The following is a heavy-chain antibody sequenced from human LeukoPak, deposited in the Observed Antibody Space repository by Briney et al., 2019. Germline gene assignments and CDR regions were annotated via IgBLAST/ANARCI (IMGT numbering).Heavy chain of an antibody. Sequence: GGSLRLSCAASGFTISSYEMNWVRQAPGKGLEWVSYISSSGSTIYYADSVKGRFTISRDNAKNSLYLQMNSLRAEDTAVYYCARDGNRAVGAFDIWGQGTMVTVSS. CDR3: ARDGNRAVGAFDI. D-gene: IGHD1-14*01. CDR1: GFTISSYE. CDR2: ISSSGSTI. V-gene: IGHV3-48*03. J-gene: IGHJ3*02.